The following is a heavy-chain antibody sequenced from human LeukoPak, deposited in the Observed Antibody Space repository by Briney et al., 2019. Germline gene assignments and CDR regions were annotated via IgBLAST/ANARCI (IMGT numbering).Heavy chain of an antibody. CDR3: ARAPAHYYDSSDHYYVGESYFDY. D-gene: IGHD3-22*01. CDR1: GFTFSTYS. V-gene: IGHV3-21*01. Sequence: GGSLRLSSSASGFTFSTYSMNWVRQAPGKGLEWVSSISSSSRYIYYADSVKGRFTISRDNAKNSLYLQMNSLRAEDTAVYYCARAPAHYYDSSDHYYVGESYFDYWGQGTLVTVSS. CDR2: ISSSSRYI. J-gene: IGHJ4*02.